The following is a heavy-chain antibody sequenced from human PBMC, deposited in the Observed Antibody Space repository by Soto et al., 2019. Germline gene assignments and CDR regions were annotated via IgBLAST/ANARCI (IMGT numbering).Heavy chain of an antibody. Sequence: EVQLVESGGGWVQPGGSLRLSCAASGFTFSNYWMSWVRQAPGKGLEWVANIKQDGSQKYYVDSVKGRFTISRDNAKNPLYMEMNSRRAEDTAVYSCARILPIEAAGAPYGFDPWGQGTRVSVSS. J-gene: IGHJ5*02. CDR1: GFTFSNYW. CDR3: ARILPIEAAGAPYGFDP. V-gene: IGHV3-7*03. CDR2: IKQDGSQK. D-gene: IGHD6-13*01.